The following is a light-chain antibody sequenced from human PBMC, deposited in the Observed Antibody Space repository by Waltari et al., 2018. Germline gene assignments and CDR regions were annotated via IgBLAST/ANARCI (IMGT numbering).Light chain of an antibody. V-gene: IGLV2-8*01. CDR1: TSDVGGYDY. CDR2: EVS. CDR3: VSFAGTNIQVL. J-gene: IGLJ2*01. Sequence: QSALTQPPSASGSPGQSVTISCTGTTSDVGGYDYVSWYQQHPGKAPKLIIYEVSERPSGVPDRFSGSKSGNTASLTVSGLQREDEADYYCVSFAGTNIQVLFGGGTKLTVL.